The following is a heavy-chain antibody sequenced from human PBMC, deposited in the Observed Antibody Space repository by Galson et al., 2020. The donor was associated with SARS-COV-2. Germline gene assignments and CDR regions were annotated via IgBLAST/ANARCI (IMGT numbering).Heavy chain of an antibody. D-gene: IGHD2-2*02. CDR2: INAANSDT. Sequence: ASVKVSCKASGYTFTNYAMHWVRQGPGQRLEWMGWINAANSDTKSSQKFQGRVTITRDTSASTAYMELSSLRSDDTAVYYCARDFGLYGDAFDIWGQGTVVTVSS. V-gene: IGHV1-3*01. CDR3: ARDFGLYGDAFDI. CDR1: GYTFTNYA. J-gene: IGHJ3*02.